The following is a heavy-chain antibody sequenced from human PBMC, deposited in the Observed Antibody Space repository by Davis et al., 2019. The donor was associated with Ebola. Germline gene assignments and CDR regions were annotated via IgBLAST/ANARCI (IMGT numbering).Heavy chain of an antibody. CDR2: IFPGDSDT. V-gene: IGHV5-51*01. CDR1: GYTFNTYW. D-gene: IGHD3-10*01. CDR3: ARRGSNAVSDY. J-gene: IGHJ4*02. Sequence: PGGSLSLSCQGSGYTFNTYWIGWVRQMPGKGLEWMGLIFPGDSDTFTRYGPSFQGQVTLSADNSISTAYLQWSSLKASDTAMYYCARRGSNAVSDYWGQGTLVTVSS.